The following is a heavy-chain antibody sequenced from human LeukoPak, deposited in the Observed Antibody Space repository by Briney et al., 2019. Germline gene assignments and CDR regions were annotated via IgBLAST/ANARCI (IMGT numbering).Heavy chain of an antibody. J-gene: IGHJ6*03. CDR2: IYHSGST. D-gene: IGHD3-22*01. V-gene: IGHV4-4*02. Sequence: PSETLSLTCAVSGGSISSSNWWSWVRQPPGKGLEWIGEIYHSGSTNYNPSLKSRVTISVDKSKNQFSLKLSSVTAADTAVYYCARGPYYYDSSGYYYSSYYYYYMDVWGKGTTVTVSS. CDR1: GGSISSSNW. CDR3: ARGPYYYDSSGYYYSSYYYYYMDV.